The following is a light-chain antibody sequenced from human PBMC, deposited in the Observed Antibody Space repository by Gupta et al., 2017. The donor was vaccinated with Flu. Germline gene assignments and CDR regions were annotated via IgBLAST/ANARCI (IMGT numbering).Light chain of an antibody. CDR1: QSISTW. J-gene: IGKJ2*01. Sequence: DIQMTQSPSTLSASVGDRVTITCRASQSISTWVAWYQQKPGQVPKLLIYKASSLESGVPSRFSGSGSETEFTLTISSLQPDDIGTYYCQQYNSYSTTFGQGTKLEIK. CDR2: KAS. CDR3: QQYNSYSTT. V-gene: IGKV1-5*03.